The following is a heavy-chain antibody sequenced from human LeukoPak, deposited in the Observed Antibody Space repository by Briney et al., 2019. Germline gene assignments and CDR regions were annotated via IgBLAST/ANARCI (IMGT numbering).Heavy chain of an antibody. Sequence: GRSLRLSCTPSGYTYGDYPMRGVRQAPGKGLEGVGFIRNKTYGGTTKYAASVKVRFTISRDDSKSIAYLQMNILKTEDTAVYYYTRVPAVAGDYYYYGMDVWGQGTTVTVSS. V-gene: IGHV3-49*04. CDR1: GYTYGDYP. CDR2: IRNKTYGGTT. J-gene: IGHJ6*02. D-gene: IGHD6-19*01. CDR3: TRVPAVAGDYYYYGMDV.